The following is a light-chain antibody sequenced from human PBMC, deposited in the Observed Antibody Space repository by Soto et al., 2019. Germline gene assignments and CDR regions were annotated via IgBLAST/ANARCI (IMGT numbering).Light chain of an antibody. J-gene: IGKJ5*01. Sequence: EIVLTQSPATLSSFPGDRVTLSCRASQYINTRLAWYQHRPGQAPRLLIYQTSIRAAGIPARFSGSGSGTDFILTISRLEPDDFAVYYCQQHGISHITFGQGTRLEIK. CDR1: QYINTR. V-gene: IGKV3D-11*03. CDR2: QTS. CDR3: QQHGISHIT.